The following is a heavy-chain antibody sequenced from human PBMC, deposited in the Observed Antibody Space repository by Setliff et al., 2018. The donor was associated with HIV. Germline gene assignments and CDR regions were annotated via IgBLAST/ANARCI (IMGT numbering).Heavy chain of an antibody. J-gene: IGHJ5*02. V-gene: IGHV4-59*01. D-gene: IGHD6-19*01. CDR2: AYYSGST. CDR1: GDGIRSWQ. CDR3: AGDSWSSAHGS. Sequence: SETLSLTCTVSGDGIRSWQWSWIRQPTGKALEWIGYAYYSGSTNYNPSLKSRVTISIDMSKNQFSLNLKSVTAADTAVYYCAGDSWSSAHGSWGQGTLVTVSS.